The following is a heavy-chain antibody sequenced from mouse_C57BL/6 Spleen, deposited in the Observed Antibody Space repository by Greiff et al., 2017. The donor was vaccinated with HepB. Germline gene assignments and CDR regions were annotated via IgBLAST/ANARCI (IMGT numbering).Heavy chain of an antibody. D-gene: IGHD1-1*02. Sequence: EVQLVESEGGLVQPGSSMKLSCTASGFTFSDYYMAWVRQVPEKGLEWVANINYDGSSTYYLDSLKSRFIISRDNAKNILYLQMSSLKSEDTATYYCARDPSYGYFDYWGQGTTLTVSS. CDR1: GFTFSDYY. CDR3: ARDPSYGYFDY. J-gene: IGHJ2*01. CDR2: INYDGSST. V-gene: IGHV5-16*01.